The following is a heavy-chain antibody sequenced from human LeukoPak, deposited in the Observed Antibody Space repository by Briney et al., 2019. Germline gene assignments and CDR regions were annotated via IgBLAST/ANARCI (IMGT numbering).Heavy chain of an antibody. CDR1: GGSFSGYY. CDR2: INHSGST. CDR3: ARIVAVTGYFVDDAFDI. Sequence: PSKTLSLTCAVYGGSFSGYYWSWIRQPPGKGLEWIGEINHSGSTNYNPSLKSRVTISVDTSKNQFSLKLSSVTAADTAVYYCARIVAVTGYFVDDAFDIWGQGTMVTVSS. D-gene: IGHD3-9*01. J-gene: IGHJ3*02. V-gene: IGHV4-34*01.